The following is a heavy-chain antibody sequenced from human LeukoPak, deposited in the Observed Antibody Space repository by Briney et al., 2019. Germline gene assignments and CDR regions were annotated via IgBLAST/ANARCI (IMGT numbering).Heavy chain of an antibody. CDR1: GFTFSNYW. CDR2: INQDGSVK. V-gene: IGHV3-7*01. Sequence: GSLRLSCAASGFTFSNYWMSWVRQAPGKGLEWVANINQDGSVKYYLDSVRGRFTISRDNAKNSLYVQMYSLRAEDTAVYYCARIGYSSSCTDYWGQGTLVTVSS. J-gene: IGHJ4*02. D-gene: IGHD6-13*01. CDR3: ARIGYSSSCTDY.